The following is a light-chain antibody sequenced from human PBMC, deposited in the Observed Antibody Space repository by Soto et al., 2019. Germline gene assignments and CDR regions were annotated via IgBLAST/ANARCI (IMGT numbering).Light chain of an antibody. CDR3: QSYDSSLTTFV. V-gene: IGLV1-40*01. CDR1: SSNIGAEYD. Sequence: QSVLTQPPSGSGTPGQRVAISCTGSSSNIGAEYDVHWYQQLPGTAPKRLIYGDNNRPSGVPDRFSGSKSGTSASLAITGLQPEDEADYYCQSYDSSLTTFVFGNGSKVTVL. J-gene: IGLJ1*01. CDR2: GDN.